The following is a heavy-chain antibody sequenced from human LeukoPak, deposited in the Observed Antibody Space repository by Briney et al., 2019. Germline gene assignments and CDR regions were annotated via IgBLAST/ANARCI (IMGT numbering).Heavy chain of an antibody. CDR2: ISGSGGST. V-gene: IGHV3-23*01. CDR1: GFTFSSYA. J-gene: IGHJ6*02. Sequence: GGSLRLSCAASGFTFSSYAMSWVRQAPGKGLEWVSAISGSGGSTYYADSLKGRFIISRDNSKNTLYLQMASLRVEDTAVYFCARGTPYLTGPPVYYFGMDVWGQGTTVTVSS. CDR3: ARGTPYLTGPPVYYFGMDV. D-gene: IGHD3-9*01.